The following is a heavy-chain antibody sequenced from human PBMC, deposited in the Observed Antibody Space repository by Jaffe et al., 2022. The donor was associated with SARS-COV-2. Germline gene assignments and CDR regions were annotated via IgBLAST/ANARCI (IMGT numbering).Heavy chain of an antibody. Sequence: EVQLVESGGGLVQPGRSLRLSCAASGFTFDDYAMHWVRQAPGKGLEWVSGISWNSGSIGYADSVKGRFTISRDNAKNSLYLQMNSLRAEDTALYYCAKDITSRYSGYDRPYVTAFDIWGQGTMVTVSS. J-gene: IGHJ3*02. V-gene: IGHV3-9*01. CDR2: ISWNSGSI. CDR3: AKDITSRYSGYDRPYVTAFDI. D-gene: IGHD5-12*01. CDR1: GFTFDDYA.